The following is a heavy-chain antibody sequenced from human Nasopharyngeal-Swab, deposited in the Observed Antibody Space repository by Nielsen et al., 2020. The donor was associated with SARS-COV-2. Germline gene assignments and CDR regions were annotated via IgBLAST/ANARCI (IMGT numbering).Heavy chain of an antibody. CDR2: MNPNSGNT. Sequence: ASVKVSCKASGYTFTSYDINWVRQATGQGLEGMGWMNPNSGNTGYAQKFQGRVTMTRNTSISTAYMELSSLRSEDTAVYYCAREGVYYYGSGSRFSYMDVWGKGTTVTVSS. J-gene: IGHJ6*03. CDR3: AREGVYYYGSGSRFSYMDV. D-gene: IGHD3-10*01. V-gene: IGHV1-8*01. CDR1: GYTFTSYD.